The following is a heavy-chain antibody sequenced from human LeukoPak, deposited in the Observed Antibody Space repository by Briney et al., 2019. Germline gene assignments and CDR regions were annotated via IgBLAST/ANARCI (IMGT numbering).Heavy chain of an antibody. J-gene: IGHJ4*02. CDR3: ARDPRNSNYDFWSGYYY. Sequence: ASVKVSCKASGGTFSSYAISWVRQAPGQGLEWMGWINTNTGNPTYAQGFTGRFVFSLDTSVSTAYLQISSLKAEDTAVYYCARDPRNSNYDFWSGYYYWGQGTLVTVSS. D-gene: IGHD3-3*01. CDR2: INTNTGNP. CDR1: GGTFSSYA. V-gene: IGHV7-4-1*02.